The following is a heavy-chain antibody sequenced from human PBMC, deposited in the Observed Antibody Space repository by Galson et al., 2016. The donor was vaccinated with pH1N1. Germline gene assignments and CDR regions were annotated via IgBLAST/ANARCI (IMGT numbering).Heavy chain of an antibody. CDR2: LIPILGTP. V-gene: IGHV1-69*13. D-gene: IGHD5-12*01. Sequence: SVKVSCKASGGTFTNYAINWVRQAPGQGLEWMGGLIPILGTPDYAQTLQGRVTITADENTNTDYMEMSSLRAEDTAVYYCARGFSGYDRLEYYQNGMDVWGQGTTVTVSS. J-gene: IGHJ6*02. CDR3: ARGFSGYDRLEYYQNGMDV. CDR1: GGTFTNYA.